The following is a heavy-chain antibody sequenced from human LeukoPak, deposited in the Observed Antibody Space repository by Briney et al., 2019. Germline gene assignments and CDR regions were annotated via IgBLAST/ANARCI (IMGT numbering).Heavy chain of an antibody. D-gene: IGHD1-26*01. J-gene: IGHJ3*02. CDR2: INPNSGGT. CDR1: GYTFTGYY. CDR3: AREGLIGGSSRNDAFDI. Sequence: GASVKVSCKASGYTFTGYYMHWVRQAPGQGLEWMGWINPNSGGTNYAQKFQGRVTMTRDTSISTAYMELSRLSSDDTAVYYCAREGLIGGSSRNDAFDIWGQGTMVTVSS. V-gene: IGHV1-2*02.